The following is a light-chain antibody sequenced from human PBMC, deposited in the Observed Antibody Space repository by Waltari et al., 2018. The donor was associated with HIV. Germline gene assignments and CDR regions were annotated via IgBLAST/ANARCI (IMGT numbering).Light chain of an antibody. Sequence: QSALTQPASVSGSPGQSITISCTGTSSDVGSYNLVSWYQQNPGKAPKLMIYEVSKRPSGVSNRFSGSKSANTASLTISGLQAEDEADYYCSYAGSSTTVLFGGGTKLTVL. CDR2: EVS. J-gene: IGLJ2*01. V-gene: IGLV2-23*02. CDR1: SSDVGSYNL. CDR3: CSYAGSSTTVL.